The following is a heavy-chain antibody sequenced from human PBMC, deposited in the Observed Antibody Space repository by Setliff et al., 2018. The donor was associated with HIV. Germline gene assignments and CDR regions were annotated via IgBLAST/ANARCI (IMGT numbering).Heavy chain of an antibody. CDR1: GGSISSYY. D-gene: IGHD5-18*01. CDR3: ARDRVPFRYTG. CDR2: IYHSGNT. V-gene: IGHV4-38-2*02. Sequence: PSETLSLTCTVSGGSISSYYWSWIRQPPGKGLEWIGSIYHSGNTYYNPSLKSPVSISVDTAKNQFSLKLSSVTAADTAVYYCARDRVPFRYTGWGQGIMVTVSS. J-gene: IGHJ3*01.